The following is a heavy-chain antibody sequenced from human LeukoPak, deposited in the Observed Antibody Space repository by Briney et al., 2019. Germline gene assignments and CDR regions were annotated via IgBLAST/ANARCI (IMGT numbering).Heavy chain of an antibody. J-gene: IGHJ4*02. CDR3: ARAPCSSTSCYSLN. CDR1: GFTVSSNY. CDR2: IYTGGST. V-gene: IGHV3-53*01. D-gene: IGHD2-2*02. Sequence: PGGSLRLSCEASGFTVSSNYMSWVRQAQGKGLEWASIIYTGGSTYYADSVKGRFTISRDNSKNTLYLQMNSLRAEDTAVYYCARAPCSSTSCYSLNWGQGTLVTVSS.